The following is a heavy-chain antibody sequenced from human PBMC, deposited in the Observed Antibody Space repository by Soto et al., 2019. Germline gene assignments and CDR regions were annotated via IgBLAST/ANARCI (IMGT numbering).Heavy chain of an antibody. CDR3: ATESIVVVAATRRDYFDF. CDR2: VYYNGAT. J-gene: IGHJ4*02. Sequence: SETLSLTCTVSGGSINTYYWSWIRQPPGKGLEWIGYVYYNGATNYNPSLRSRVTISVNTSKKQFSLKLSSVTAADTAVYYCATESIVVVAATRRDYFDFWGPGTLVTVSS. V-gene: IGHV4-59*01. CDR1: GGSINTYY. D-gene: IGHD2-15*01.